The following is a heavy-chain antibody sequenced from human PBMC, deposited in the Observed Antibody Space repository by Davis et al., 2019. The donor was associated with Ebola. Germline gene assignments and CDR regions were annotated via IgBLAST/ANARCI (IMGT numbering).Heavy chain of an antibody. D-gene: IGHD1-1*01. CDR2: ITHTGST. J-gene: IGHJ5*02. Sequence: MPSETLSLTFAVSGASFINHSWSWIRQSPGKGLEWIGEITHTGSTNYNPSLKSRVTISVDTSKTQFSLKLPSVTVADTAVYYSARAWYRQSSWFGPWGQGTQVIVSS. CDR1: GASFINHS. V-gene: IGHV4-34*01. CDR3: ARAWYRQSSWFGP.